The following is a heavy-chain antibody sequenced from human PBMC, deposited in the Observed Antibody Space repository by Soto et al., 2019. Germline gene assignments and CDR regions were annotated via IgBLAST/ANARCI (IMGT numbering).Heavy chain of an antibody. D-gene: IGHD3-10*01. CDR1: GFTFSSYS. Sequence: EVQLVQSGGGLVKPGGSLRLSCAASGFTFSSYSMNWVRQTPGKGLEWVSSITSSSNYIHYADSVRGRFTISRDKAQNSLYLQMISLRGEDTAVYYCARDTNFYASGSGVDYWGQGTLVTVSS. V-gene: IGHV3-21*06. CDR2: ITSSSNYI. CDR3: ARDTNFYASGSGVDY. J-gene: IGHJ4*02.